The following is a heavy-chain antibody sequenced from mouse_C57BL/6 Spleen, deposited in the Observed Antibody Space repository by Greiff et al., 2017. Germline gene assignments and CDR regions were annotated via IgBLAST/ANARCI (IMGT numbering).Heavy chain of an antibody. CDR1: GYTFTTYP. V-gene: IGHV1-47*01. J-gene: IGHJ4*01. CDR2: FHPYNDDT. D-gene: IGHD2-2*01. Sequence: VQLPESGAELVKPGASVKMSCKASGYTFTTYPIEWMKQNHGKSLEWIGNFHPYNDDTKYNEKFKGKATLTVEKSSSTVYLELSRLTSDDSAVYYCARGGYDDYYAMDYWGQGTSVTVSS. CDR3: ARGGYDDYYAMDY.